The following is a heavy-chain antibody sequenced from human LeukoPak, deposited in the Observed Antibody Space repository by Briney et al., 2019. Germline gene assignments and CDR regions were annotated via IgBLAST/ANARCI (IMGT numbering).Heavy chain of an antibody. CDR2: IYYSGST. CDR1: GGSISSYY. CDR3: ASEGYYDSSGYTLPDAFDI. V-gene: IGHV4-59*01. J-gene: IGHJ3*02. D-gene: IGHD3-22*01. Sequence: PSETLSLTCTVSGGSISSYYWSWIRQPPGKGLEWIGYIYYSGSTNYNPSLKSRVTISVDTSKNQFSLKLSSVTAADTAVYYCASEGYYDSSGYTLPDAFDIWGQGTMVTVSS.